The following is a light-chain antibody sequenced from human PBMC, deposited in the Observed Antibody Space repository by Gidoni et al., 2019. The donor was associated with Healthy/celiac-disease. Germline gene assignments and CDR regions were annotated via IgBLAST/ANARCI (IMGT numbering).Light chain of an antibody. CDR3: QQRRA. CDR2: DAS. V-gene: IGKV3-11*01. Sequence: EMVLTQSPATLSLSPGERATLSCRASQSVSSYLAWYQQKPCQAPRLLIYDASNRATGIPARFSGSGSGTDFTLTISSLEPEDFSVYYCQQRRAFGQGTKVEIK. CDR1: QSVSSY. J-gene: IGKJ1*01.